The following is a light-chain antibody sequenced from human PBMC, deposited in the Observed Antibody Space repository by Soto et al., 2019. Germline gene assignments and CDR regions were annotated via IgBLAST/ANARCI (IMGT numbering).Light chain of an antibody. V-gene: IGKV1-39*01. CDR2: SAS. CDR3: QQSYRLPLT. CDR1: QSISTW. J-gene: IGKJ4*01. Sequence: IQMTQSPSSLSGAVGDIVTITCRASQSISTWLAWYQQKPGKAPSLLIYSASYLQSGVPSNFSGSGSGTDFTLSIVTLQPEDSGTYFCQQSYRLPLTFGGGTKVDI.